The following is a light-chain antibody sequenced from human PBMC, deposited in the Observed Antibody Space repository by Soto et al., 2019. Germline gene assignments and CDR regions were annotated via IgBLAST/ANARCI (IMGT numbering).Light chain of an antibody. Sequence: ETVLTQTPGILSLSPGDRATLSCRASQNIGRGHLVWYQQKPGQAPRLLIYATSTRATGIPDRFSGSGSGTDFTLTIDRLEPEDFAVYYCQQSYSTPTPPTFGQGTKLEIK. CDR2: ATS. V-gene: IGKV3D-20*02. CDR1: QNIGRGH. J-gene: IGKJ2*01. CDR3: QQSYSTPTPPT.